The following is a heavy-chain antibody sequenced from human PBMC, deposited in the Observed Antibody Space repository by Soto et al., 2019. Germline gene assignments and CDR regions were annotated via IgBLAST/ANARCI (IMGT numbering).Heavy chain of an antibody. D-gene: IGHD2-2*03. CDR1: GGTFSSYT. CDR3: ASGYCSSTSCYAMDLYYYYYYMDV. Sequence: SVKVSCKASGGTFSSYTISWVRQAPGQGLEWMGRIIPILGIANYAQKFQGRVTITADKSTSTAYMELSSLRSEDTAVYYCASGYCSSTSCYAMDLYYYYYYMDVWGKGTTVTVSS. CDR2: IIPILGIA. V-gene: IGHV1-69*02. J-gene: IGHJ6*03.